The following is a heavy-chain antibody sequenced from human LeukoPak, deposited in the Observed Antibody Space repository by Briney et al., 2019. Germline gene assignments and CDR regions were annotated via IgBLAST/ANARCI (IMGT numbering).Heavy chain of an antibody. CDR1: GYTFTGYY. J-gene: IGHJ5*02. V-gene: IGHV1-2*02. CDR3: AIDTGMAIMGVWFDP. CDR2: INPNSGGT. D-gene: IGHD5-24*01. Sequence: ASVKVSCKASGYTFTGYYIHWVRQAPGQGLEWMGWINPNSGGTNYAQKFQGRVTMTRDTSISTAYMELSRLRSDDTAVYYCAIDTGMAIMGVWFDPWGQGTLVTVSS.